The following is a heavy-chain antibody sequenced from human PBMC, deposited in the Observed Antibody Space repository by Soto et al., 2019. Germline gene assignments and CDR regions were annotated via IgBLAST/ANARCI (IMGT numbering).Heavy chain of an antibody. J-gene: IGHJ5*02. D-gene: IGHD2-15*01. V-gene: IGHV3-48*02. CDR3: TRDNYCSGGSCYLISFDP. CDR2: ISTNSDTI. Sequence: PGGSLRLSCAASGFSFNTYSMNWVRQAPGKGLEWVSHISTNSDTIHYADSVKGRFTISRDNAKNSLYLQMNSLRDEDTAVYYCTRDNYCSGGSCYLISFDPWGQGTLVTVSS. CDR1: GFSFNTYS.